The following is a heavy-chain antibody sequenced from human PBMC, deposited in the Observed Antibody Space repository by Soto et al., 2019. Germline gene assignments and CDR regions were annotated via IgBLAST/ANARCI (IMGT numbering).Heavy chain of an antibody. J-gene: IGHJ5*02. Sequence: GGSLRLSCAASGFTFSSYSMNWVRQAPGKGLEWVSSISSSSSYIYYADSVKGRFTISRDNAKNSLYLQMNSLRAEDTAVYYCARGLAMVQGNWFXPWGQGTLVTVSS. D-gene: IGHD3-10*01. CDR1: GFTFSSYS. V-gene: IGHV3-21*01. CDR3: ARGLAMVQGNWFXP. CDR2: ISSSSSYI.